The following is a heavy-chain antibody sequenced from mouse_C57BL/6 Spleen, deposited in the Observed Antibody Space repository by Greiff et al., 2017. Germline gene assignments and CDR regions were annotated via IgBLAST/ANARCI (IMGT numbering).Heavy chain of an antibody. CDR3: RLYWDGYFDY. Sequence: VQLQQSGAELVRPGASVTLSCKASGYTFTDYEMHWVKQTPVHGLEWIGAIDPETGGTAYNQKFKGKAILTADKSSRTAYMELRSLTSEDSAVYYCRLYWDGYFDYWGQGTTLTVSS. J-gene: IGHJ2*01. V-gene: IGHV1-15*01. CDR1: GYTFTDYE. CDR2: IDPETGGT. D-gene: IGHD4-1*01.